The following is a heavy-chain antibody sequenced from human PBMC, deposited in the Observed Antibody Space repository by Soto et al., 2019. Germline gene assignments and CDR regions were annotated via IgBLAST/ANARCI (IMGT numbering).Heavy chain of an antibody. V-gene: IGHV1-18*01. CDR2: INTYNGNT. Sequence: QVQLVQSGAEVKKPGASVQVSCKASGYTFTNYGINWVRQAPGQGLEWMGWINTYNGNTNFAQRLQGRVTMTTEASMSTAYMELRTLRSDDTAVYYCARGSSPVDFDYWGQGTLVTVSS. CDR3: ARGSSPVDFDY. CDR1: GYTFTNYG. D-gene: IGHD6-13*01. J-gene: IGHJ4*02.